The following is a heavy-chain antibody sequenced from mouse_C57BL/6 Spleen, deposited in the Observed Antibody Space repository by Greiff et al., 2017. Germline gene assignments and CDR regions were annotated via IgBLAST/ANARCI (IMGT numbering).Heavy chain of an antibody. CDR1: GYTFTSYW. CDR3: AREGANWDAWFAG. D-gene: IGHD4-1*01. CDR2: IDPSDSET. J-gene: IGHJ3*01. Sequence: QVQLQQSGAELVRPGSSVKLSCKASGYTFTSYWMHWVKQRPIQGLEWIGNIDPSDSETHYNQKFKDKATLTVDKSSSTAYMQLSSLTSEDSAVYYCAREGANWDAWFAGWGQGTLVTVSA. V-gene: IGHV1-52*01.